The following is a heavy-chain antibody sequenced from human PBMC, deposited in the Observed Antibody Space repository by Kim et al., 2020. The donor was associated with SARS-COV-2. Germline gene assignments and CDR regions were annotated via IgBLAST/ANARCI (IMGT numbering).Heavy chain of an antibody. CDR1: GFTFGDYA. CDR2: ISWNSGSI. D-gene: IGHD3-22*01. V-gene: IGHV3-9*01. Sequence: GGSLRLSCAASGFTFGDYAMHWVRQAPGKGLEWVSGISWNSGSIGYADSVKGRFTISRDNAKNSLYLQMNSLRAEDTALYYCAKDPLSDYYDSSGPRHFFGMDVWGQGTTVTVSS. CDR3: AKDPLSDYYDSSGPRHFFGMDV. J-gene: IGHJ6*02.